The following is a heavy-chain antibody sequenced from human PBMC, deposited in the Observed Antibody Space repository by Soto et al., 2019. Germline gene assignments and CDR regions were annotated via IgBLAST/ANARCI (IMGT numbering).Heavy chain of an antibody. CDR2: ISGSGGST. V-gene: IGHV3-23*01. CDR3: AKEVSSYYYYYYGMDV. Sequence: GGSLRLSCAASGFTFSSYAMSWVRQAPGKGLEWVSAISGSGGSTYYADPMKGRFTISRDNSKNTLYLQMNSLRAEDTAVYYCAKEVSSYYYYYYGMDVWGQGTTVTVSS. CDR1: GFTFSSYA. J-gene: IGHJ6*01. D-gene: IGHD1-20*01.